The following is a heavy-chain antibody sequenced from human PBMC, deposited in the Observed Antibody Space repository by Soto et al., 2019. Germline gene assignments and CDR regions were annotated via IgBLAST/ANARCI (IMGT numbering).Heavy chain of an antibody. J-gene: IGHJ4*02. CDR3: ARENNVLPGGYFDY. Sequence: SETLSLTCTVSGGSISSGNYYWSWIRQHPGKGLEWIGYIYYSGSTSYNPSLKSRVTISVDTSKNHFSLKLSSVTAADTAVYYCARENNVLPGGYFDYWGQGTLVTVSS. V-gene: IGHV4-31*03. CDR1: GGSISSGNYY. CDR2: IYYSGST. D-gene: IGHD3-10*01.